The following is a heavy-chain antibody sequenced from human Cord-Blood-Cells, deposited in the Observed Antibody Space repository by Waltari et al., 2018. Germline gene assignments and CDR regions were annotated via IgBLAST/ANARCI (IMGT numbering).Heavy chain of an antibody. J-gene: IGHJ3*02. D-gene: IGHD4-17*01. CDR3: AKDLDYGGNSGAFDI. V-gene: IGHV3-30*18. Sequence: QVQLVESGGGVVQPGRSLRLSCAASGFTFSSYGMHWVRQAPGKGLEWVAVISYDGSNKYYADSVKGRFTISRDNSKNTLDLQMNSLRAEDTAVYYCAKDLDYGGNSGAFDIWGQGTMVTVSS. CDR1: GFTFSSYG. CDR2: ISYDGSNK.